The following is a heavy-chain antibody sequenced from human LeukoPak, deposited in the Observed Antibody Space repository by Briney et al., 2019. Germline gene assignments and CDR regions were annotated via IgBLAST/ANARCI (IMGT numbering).Heavy chain of an antibody. CDR2: IYYSGST. V-gene: IGHV4-31*03. Sequence: SETLSLTCTVSGGSISSGGYYWSWIRQHPGKGLEWIWYIYYSGSTYYNPSLKSRVTISVDTSKNQFSLKLSSVTAADTAVYYCARDFEGGYEAFDYWGQGTLVTVSS. CDR3: ARDFEGGYEAFDY. D-gene: IGHD5-12*01. J-gene: IGHJ4*02. CDR1: GGSISSGGYY.